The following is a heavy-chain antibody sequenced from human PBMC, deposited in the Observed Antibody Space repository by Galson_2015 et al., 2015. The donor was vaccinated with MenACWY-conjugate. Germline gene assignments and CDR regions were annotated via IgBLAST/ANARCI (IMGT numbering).Heavy chain of an antibody. CDR3: ARGCSGGSCSVY. D-gene: IGHD2-15*01. CDR1: GFTFSAYA. CDR2: ISYDGTRK. Sequence: SLRLSCAASGFTFSAYAMHWVRQAPGKGLEWVAVISYDGTRKFYADSVKGRFTISRDNSENTLYLQMNSLRVEDTAIYYCARGCSGGSCSVYWGQGTLVTVSS. V-gene: IGHV3-30-3*01. J-gene: IGHJ4*02.